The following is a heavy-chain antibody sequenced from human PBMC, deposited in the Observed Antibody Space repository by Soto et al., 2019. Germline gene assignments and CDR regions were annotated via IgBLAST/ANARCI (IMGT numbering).Heavy chain of an antibody. Sequence: QVQLQESGPGLVKPSQTLSLTCTVSGGSISSGDYYWSWIRQPPGKGLEWIGYIYYSGSTYYNPSLKSRVTISGDTSQNQFSLKLSSVTAADTAVYYCASSKSGSSSDQRPNWFDPWGQGTLVTVSS. J-gene: IGHJ5*02. D-gene: IGHD6-13*01. CDR2: IYYSGST. CDR3: ASSKSGSSSDQRPNWFDP. CDR1: GGSISSGDYY. V-gene: IGHV4-30-4*01.